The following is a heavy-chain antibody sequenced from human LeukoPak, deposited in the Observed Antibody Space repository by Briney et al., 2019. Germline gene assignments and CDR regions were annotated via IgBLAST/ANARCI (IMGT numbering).Heavy chain of an antibody. D-gene: IGHD5-24*01. V-gene: IGHV4-38-2*01. CDR1: GYSISSGYY. J-gene: IGHJ4*02. Sequence: SETLSLTCAVSGYSISSGYYWGWIRQPPGKGLEWIGSIYHSGSTYYNSSLKSRVTISVDTSKNQFSLKLSSVTAADTAVYYCARQMGTSLDYWGQGTQVTVSS. CDR3: ARQMGTSLDY. CDR2: IYHSGST.